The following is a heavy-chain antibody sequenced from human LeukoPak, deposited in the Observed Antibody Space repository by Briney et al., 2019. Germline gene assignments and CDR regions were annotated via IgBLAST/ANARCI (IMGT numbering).Heavy chain of an antibody. V-gene: IGHV3-15*05. D-gene: IGHD3-22*01. Sequence: GGSLRLSCATSGFSFSNAWMTWVRQAPGKGLEWGGRIKSKSDGGTTDYAAPVKGRFTISRDDSKNTMYLQMNSLKTEDTAVYYCTPGVQSWLNYWGQGTLVTVSS. J-gene: IGHJ4*02. CDR2: IKSKSDGGTT. CDR3: TPGVQSWLNY. CDR1: GFSFSNAW.